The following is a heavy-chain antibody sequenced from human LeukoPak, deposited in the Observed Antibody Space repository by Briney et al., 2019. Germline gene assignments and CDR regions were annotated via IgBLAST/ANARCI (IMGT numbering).Heavy chain of an antibody. CDR3: ARESGYSYGLAGFFDY. J-gene: IGHJ4*02. CDR1: GFTLSSNY. CDR2: IYSDGRI. D-gene: IGHD5-18*01. V-gene: IGHV3-53*01. Sequence: PGGSLRLSCAASGFTLSSNYMSWVRQAPGKGLEWVSVIYSDGRIHSADSVKGRFTISRDDSKNTLSLQMNSLRAEDTAVYYCARESGYSYGLAGFFDYWGQGTLVTVSS.